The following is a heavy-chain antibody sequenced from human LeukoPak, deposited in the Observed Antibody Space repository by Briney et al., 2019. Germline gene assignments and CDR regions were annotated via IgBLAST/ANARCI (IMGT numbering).Heavy chain of an antibody. V-gene: IGHV1-69*01. Sequence: GASVKVSCKASGGTFSSYAISWVRQAPGQGLEWMGGIIPIFGTANYAQKFQGRVTITRDESTSTAYIELSSLRSEDTAVYYCARDRGYSGYDLEGGFDYWGQGTLVTVSS. CDR3: ARDRGYSGYDLEGGFDY. CDR2: IIPIFGTA. D-gene: IGHD5-12*01. CDR1: GGTFSSYA. J-gene: IGHJ4*02.